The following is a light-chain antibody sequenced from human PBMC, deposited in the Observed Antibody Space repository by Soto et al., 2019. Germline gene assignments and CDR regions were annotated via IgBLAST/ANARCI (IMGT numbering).Light chain of an antibody. V-gene: IGKV3D-15*01. CDR1: HGVSID. CDR3: QQYSSSPWT. J-gene: IGKJ1*01. Sequence: EIVLSHSPATLSLSPGQRGTVSCSARHGVSIDLAWYQQTPGQAPRLLIYGASTRATGIPDTFSGSASGTEFTLTISSLESEDFTLYYCQQYSSSPWTFGQGTKVDIK. CDR2: GAS.